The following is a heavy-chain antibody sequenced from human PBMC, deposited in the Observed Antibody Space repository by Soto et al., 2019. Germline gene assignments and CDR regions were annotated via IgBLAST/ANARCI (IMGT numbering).Heavy chain of an antibody. V-gene: IGHV3-48*01. CDR3: ARTWVGWVPAAMRFSELAFDP. CDR2: ISSSSSTI. D-gene: IGHD2-2*01. CDR1: GFTFSSYS. Sequence: EVQLVESGGGLVQPGGSLRLSCAASGFTFSSYSMNWVRQAPGKGLEWVSYISSSSSTIYYADSVKGRFTISRDNAKNSLYLQMNSLRAEDTAVYYCARTWVGWVPAAMRFSELAFDPWGQGTLVTVSS. J-gene: IGHJ5*02.